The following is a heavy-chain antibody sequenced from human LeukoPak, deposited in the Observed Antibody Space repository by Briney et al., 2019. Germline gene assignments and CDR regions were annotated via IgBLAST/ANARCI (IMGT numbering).Heavy chain of an antibody. CDR3: ASRMYSSSWYYFDY. CDR1: GGSISSSSYY. J-gene: IGHJ4*02. V-gene: IGHV4-61*02. CDR2: IYTSGST. Sequence: SETLSLTCTVSGGSISSSSYYWSWIRQPAGKGLEWIGRIYTSGSTNYNPSLKSRVTISVDTSKNQFSLKLSSVTAADTAVYYCASRMYSSSWYYFDYWGQGALVTVSS. D-gene: IGHD6-13*01.